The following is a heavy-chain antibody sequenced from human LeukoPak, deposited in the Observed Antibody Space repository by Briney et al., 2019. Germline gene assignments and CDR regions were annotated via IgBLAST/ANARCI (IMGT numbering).Heavy chain of an antibody. J-gene: IGHJ1*01. CDR1: GDSISSVNYY. CDR2: IYTSGST. Sequence: SETPSLTCIVSGDSISSVNYYWSWIRQPAGKGLEWIGRIYTSGSTNYNPSLKSRVTISVDTSKNQFSLKLTSVTAADTAVYYCARGDSDSSGYSRGYFHHWGQGTLVTVSS. CDR3: ARGDSDSSGYSRGYFHH. D-gene: IGHD3-22*01. V-gene: IGHV4-61*02.